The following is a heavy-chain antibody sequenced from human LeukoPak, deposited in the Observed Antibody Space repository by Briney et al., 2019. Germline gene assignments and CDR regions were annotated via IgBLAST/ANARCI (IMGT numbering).Heavy chain of an antibody. CDR1: GFTFSSYS. Sequence: PGGSLRLSCAASGFTFSSYSMNWVRQAPGKGLEWVSSISSSSSYIYYADSVKGRFTISRDNAKNSLYLQMNSLRAEDTAVYYCARDLPRYYDSSGYGFDYWGQGTLVTVSS. V-gene: IGHV3-21*01. CDR2: ISSSSSYI. D-gene: IGHD3-22*01. J-gene: IGHJ4*02. CDR3: ARDLPRYYDSSGYGFDY.